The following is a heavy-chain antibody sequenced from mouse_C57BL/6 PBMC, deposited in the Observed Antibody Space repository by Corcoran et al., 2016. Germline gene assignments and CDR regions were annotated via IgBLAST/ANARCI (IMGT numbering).Heavy chain of an antibody. CDR1: GYTFTDYY. V-gene: IGHV1-76*01. CDR2: IYPGSGNT. Sequence: QVQLKQSGAELVRPGASVKLSCKASGYTFTDYYINWVKQRPGQGLEWIARIYPGSGNTYYNEKFKGKATLTAEKSSSTAYMQLSSLTSEDSAVYFCARAYDYDGPSFVYWGQGTLVTVSA. J-gene: IGHJ3*01. CDR3: ARAYDYDGPSFVY. D-gene: IGHD2-4*01.